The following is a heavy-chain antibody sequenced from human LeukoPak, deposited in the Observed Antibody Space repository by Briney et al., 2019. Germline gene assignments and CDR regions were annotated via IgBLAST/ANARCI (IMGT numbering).Heavy chain of an antibody. CDR1: GGSFSGYY. V-gene: IGHV4-34*01. Sequence: SETLSLTCAVYGGSFSGYYWSWIRQPPGKGLEWIGEINHSGSTNYNPSLKSRVTISVDTSKNQFSLKLSSETAADTAVYYCARRQIAAAGNHFDYWGQGTLVTVSS. D-gene: IGHD6-13*01. CDR2: INHSGST. J-gene: IGHJ4*02. CDR3: ARRQIAAAGNHFDY.